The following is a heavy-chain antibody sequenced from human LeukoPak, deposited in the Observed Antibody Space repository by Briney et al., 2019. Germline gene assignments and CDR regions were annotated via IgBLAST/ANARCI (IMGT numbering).Heavy chain of an antibody. CDR3: ASTYQLLTAATHFDY. D-gene: IGHD2-2*01. CDR1: GFTVSSNY. CDR2: IYSGGST. V-gene: IGHV3-66*02. Sequence: PGGSLRLSCAASGFTVSSNYMSWVRQAPGKGLEWVSVIYSGGSTYHADSVKGRFTISRDNSKNTLYLQMNSLRAEDTAVYYCASTYQLLTAATHFDYWGQGTLVTVSS. J-gene: IGHJ4*02.